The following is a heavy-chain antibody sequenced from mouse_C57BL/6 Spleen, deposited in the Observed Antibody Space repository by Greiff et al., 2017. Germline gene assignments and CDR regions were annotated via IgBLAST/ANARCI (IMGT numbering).Heavy chain of an antibody. CDR3: ATGYFTKGYFDV. D-gene: IGHD1-1*01. Sequence: QVQLQQSGAELVKPGASVKLSCKASGYTFTSYWMHWVKQRPGQGLEWIGMIHPNSGSTNYNEKFKSKATLTVDKSSSTAYMQLSSLTSEDSAVYYCATGYFTKGYFDVWGTGTTVTVSS. CDR2: IHPNSGST. CDR1: GYTFTSYW. J-gene: IGHJ1*03. V-gene: IGHV1-64*01.